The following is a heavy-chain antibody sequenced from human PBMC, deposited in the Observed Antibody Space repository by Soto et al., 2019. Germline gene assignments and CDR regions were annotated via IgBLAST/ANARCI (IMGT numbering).Heavy chain of an antibody. J-gene: IGHJ5*02. D-gene: IGHD2-2*01. CDR2: INHSGST. CDR1: GGSFSGYY. V-gene: IGHV4-34*01. Sequence: QVQLQQWGAGLLKPSETLSLTCAVYGGSFSGYYWSWIRQPPGKGLEWIGEINHSGSTNYNPSLKSRGTISVDTSKNQFSLKLSSVTAADTAVYYCARVAYQLLPLRGWFDPWGQGTLVTVSS. CDR3: ARVAYQLLPLRGWFDP.